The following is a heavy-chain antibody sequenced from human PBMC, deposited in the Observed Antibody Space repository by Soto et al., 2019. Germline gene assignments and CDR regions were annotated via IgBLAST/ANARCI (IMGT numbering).Heavy chain of an antibody. D-gene: IGHD6-13*01. J-gene: IGHJ4*02. CDR2: ISSSTSHT. Sequence: QVQLVESGGGLVKPGGSLRLSCAVSGFTFSDYSMTWIRQAPGKGLEWVSYISSSTSHTNYADSVKGRFTISRDNAKNPLFLQMNSLRAEDTAVYYRARGRGAAADYFDFWGQGTLVTVSS. CDR3: ARGRGAAADYFDF. CDR1: GFTFSDYS. V-gene: IGHV3-11*05.